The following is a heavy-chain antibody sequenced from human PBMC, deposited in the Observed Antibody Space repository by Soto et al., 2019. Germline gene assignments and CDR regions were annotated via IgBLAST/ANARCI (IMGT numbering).Heavy chain of an antibody. J-gene: IGHJ4*02. Sequence: PSETLSLTCTVSGDSISSSSYYWGWIRQPPGKGLEWIGTIYYSGSTYYNPSLKSRVTISVDTSNNQFSLKLSSVTAADTAVYYCARLRYIDGFDYWGQGTLVTVSS. CDR1: GDSISSSSYY. D-gene: IGHD1-20*01. V-gene: IGHV4-39*01. CDR3: ARLRYIDGFDY. CDR2: IYYSGST.